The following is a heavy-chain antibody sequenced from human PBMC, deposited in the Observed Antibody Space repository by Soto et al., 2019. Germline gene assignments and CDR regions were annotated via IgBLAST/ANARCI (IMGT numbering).Heavy chain of an antibody. CDR3: ARRSVAARLRDAFDI. D-gene: IGHD6-6*01. V-gene: IGHV4-4*07. CDR1: GGSISSYY. J-gene: IGHJ3*02. CDR2: IYTSGST. Sequence: QVQLQESGPGLVKPSETLSLTCTVSGGSISSYYWSWIRQPAGKGLEWIGRIYTSGSTNYNPSLKSRVTMSVDTSKTQFSRKLSSVTAADTAVYYCARRSVAARLRDAFDIWGQGTMVTVSS.